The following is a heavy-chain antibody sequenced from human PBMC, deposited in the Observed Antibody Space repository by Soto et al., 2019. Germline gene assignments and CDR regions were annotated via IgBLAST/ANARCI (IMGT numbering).Heavy chain of an antibody. J-gene: IGHJ6*02. CDR2: IIPFLSAT. V-gene: IGHV1-69*01. CDR1: GGHFDRFA. Sequence: QVQLVQSGAEVKKPGSSVKVSCRASGGHFDRFALSWLRQAHGQGLEWMGGIIPFLSATTYAHKFQGRVTITADESASTLYLELRSLTSADTAVYYCARGEDAHGDFGSMDVWGQGTSVTVSS. D-gene: IGHD4-17*01. CDR3: ARGEDAHGDFGSMDV.